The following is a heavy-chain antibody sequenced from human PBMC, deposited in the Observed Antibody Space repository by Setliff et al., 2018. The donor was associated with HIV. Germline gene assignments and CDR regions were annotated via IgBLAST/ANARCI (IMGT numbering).Heavy chain of an antibody. Sequence: PSETLSLTCTVSGGSISSGSYYWSWIRQPAGKGLEWIGRIFTSGSTNYNPSLKSRLTISVDTSKNQFSLKLSSVTAADTAVYYCARTPKGDYGDYESVGYFDYWGQGTRVTVSS. CDR3: ARTPKGDYGDYESVGYFDY. CDR2: IFTSGST. D-gene: IGHD4-17*01. V-gene: IGHV4-61*02. CDR1: GGSISSGSYY. J-gene: IGHJ4*02.